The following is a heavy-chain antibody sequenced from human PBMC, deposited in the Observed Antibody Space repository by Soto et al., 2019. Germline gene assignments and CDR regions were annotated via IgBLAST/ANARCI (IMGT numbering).Heavy chain of an antibody. J-gene: IGHJ5*02. Sequence: SETLSLTCTVSGGSISSYYWSWIRQPPGKGLEWIGYIYYSGSTNYNPSLKSRVTISVDTSKNQFSLKLMSLSAADTAVYYCARDSSSWSANWFDPWGQGTLVTVSS. CDR1: GGSISSYY. V-gene: IGHV4-59*12. D-gene: IGHD6-13*01. CDR3: ARDSSSWSANWFDP. CDR2: IYYSGST.